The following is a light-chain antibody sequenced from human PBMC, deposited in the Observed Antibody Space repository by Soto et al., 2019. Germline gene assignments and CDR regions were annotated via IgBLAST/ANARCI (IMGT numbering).Light chain of an antibody. CDR3: RQYGRSLGFA. J-gene: IGKJ4*01. CDR1: QTISSW. CDR2: ATS. Sequence: IQMTQCPSILYGSIGDRVKMTCRVSQTISSWLAWYQQKPGKAPKLLIFATSTLQGGVPSRFSGSGSGTDFTLTISRLEPEDFAVYYCRQYGRSLGFAFAGGTKVDIK. V-gene: IGKV1-5*01.